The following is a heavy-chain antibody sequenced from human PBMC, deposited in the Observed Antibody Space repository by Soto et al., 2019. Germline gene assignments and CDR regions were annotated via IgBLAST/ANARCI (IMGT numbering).Heavy chain of an antibody. CDR3: TTDTAYYYGSGRDY. D-gene: IGHD3-10*01. V-gene: IGHV3-15*01. CDR2: IKSKTDGGTT. J-gene: IGHJ4*02. Sequence: GGSLRLSCAASGFTFSNAWMSWVRQAPGKGLEWVGRIKSKTDGGTTDYAAPVKGRFTISRDDSKNTLYLQMNSLKTEDTAVYYCTTDTAYYYGSGRDYWGQGTLVTVSS. CDR1: GFTFSNAW.